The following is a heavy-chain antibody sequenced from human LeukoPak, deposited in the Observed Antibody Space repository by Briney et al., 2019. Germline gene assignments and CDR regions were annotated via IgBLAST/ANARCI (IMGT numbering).Heavy chain of an antibody. D-gene: IGHD6-6*01. J-gene: IGHJ5*02. CDR1: GYSISSGYY. Sequence: SETLSLTCTVSGYSISSGYYWGWIRQPPGKGLEWIGSIYHSGSTYYNPSLKSRVTISVDTSKNQFSLKLSSVTAADTAVYYCARVLDSSSYWFDPWGQGTLVTVSS. CDR3: ARVLDSSSYWFDP. CDR2: IYHSGST. V-gene: IGHV4-38-2*02.